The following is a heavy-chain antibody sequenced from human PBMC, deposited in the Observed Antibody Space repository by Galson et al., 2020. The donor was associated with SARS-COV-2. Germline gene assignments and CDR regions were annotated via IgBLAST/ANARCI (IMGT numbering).Heavy chain of an antibody. J-gene: IGHJ6*03. Sequence: GESLKISCAASGFTFSSYSMNWVRQAPGKGLEWVSYISSSSSTIYYADSVKGRFTISRDNANNSLYLQMNSLRAEDTAVYYCARAGGHYMDVWGKGTTVTVSS. CDR2: ISSSSSTI. D-gene: IGHD3-10*01. V-gene: IGHV3-48*04. CDR3: ARAGGHYMDV. CDR1: GFTFSSYS.